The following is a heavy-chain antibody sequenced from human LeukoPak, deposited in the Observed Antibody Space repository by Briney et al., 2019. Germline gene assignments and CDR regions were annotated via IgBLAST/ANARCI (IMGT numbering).Heavy chain of an antibody. Sequence: ASVKVSCKASGYTFTSYDINWVRQATGQGLEWMGWMNPNSGNTGYAQKFQGRVTITRNTSISTAYMGLSSLRSEDTAVYYCARGSLSEGIVVVPAAPFDPWGQGTLVTVSS. V-gene: IGHV1-8*03. CDR1: GYTFTSYD. D-gene: IGHD2-2*01. CDR2: MNPNSGNT. J-gene: IGHJ5*02. CDR3: ARGSLSEGIVVVPAAPFDP.